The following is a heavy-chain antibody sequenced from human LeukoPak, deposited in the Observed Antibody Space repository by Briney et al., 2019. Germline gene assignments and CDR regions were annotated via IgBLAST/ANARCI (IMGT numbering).Heavy chain of an antibody. CDR3: ARSSSRWGDRYNWLDP. Sequence: ASVTVSCMASGYTFTNYGVTWVRQPPAQGLEWMGWMSAYNGNTKYSRNLQDRVTVSTATYSRTAYVEMRSLRSDDTAVYYCARSSSRWGDRYNWLDPWGQGTLVTVSS. CDR2: MSAYNGNT. D-gene: IGHD3-16*01. CDR1: GYTFTNYG. J-gene: IGHJ5*02. V-gene: IGHV1-18*01.